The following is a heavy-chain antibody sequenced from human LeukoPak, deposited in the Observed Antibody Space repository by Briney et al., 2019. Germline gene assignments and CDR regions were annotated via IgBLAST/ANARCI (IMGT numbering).Heavy chain of an antibody. Sequence: GASVKVSCKASGYTFTSYGISWVRQAPGQGLEWMGWISAYNGNTNYAQKLQGRVTMTTDTSTSTAYMELRSLRSDDTAVYYCARDHQGQQLWGGHYYYYYMDVWGKGTTVTVSS. D-gene: IGHD6-13*01. J-gene: IGHJ6*03. CDR2: ISAYNGNT. CDR1: GYTFTSYG. V-gene: IGHV1-18*01. CDR3: ARDHQGQQLWGGHYYYYYMDV.